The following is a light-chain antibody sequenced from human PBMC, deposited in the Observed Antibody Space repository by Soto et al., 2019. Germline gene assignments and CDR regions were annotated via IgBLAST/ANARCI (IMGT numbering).Light chain of an antibody. V-gene: IGLV2-18*02. Sequence: SVLTQPPSVSGSPGQSVAISCTGTSSDVGSYNRVSWYQQPPGTAPKLMIYEVSNRPSGVPDRFSGSKSGNTASLTISGLQAEDENDYYCYSYTPANPYVFVSGNTVTVL. CDR1: SSDVGSYNR. CDR3: YSYTPANPYV. J-gene: IGLJ1*01. CDR2: EVS.